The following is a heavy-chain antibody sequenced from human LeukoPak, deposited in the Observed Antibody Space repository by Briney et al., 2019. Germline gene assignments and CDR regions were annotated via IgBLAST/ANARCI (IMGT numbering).Heavy chain of an antibody. CDR3: ARAGGSSWGDY. CDR1: GFTFTSYW. D-gene: IGHD6-13*01. CDR2: IKQDGSEK. J-gene: IGHJ4*02. Sequence: GGSLRLSCAASGFTFTSYWMGWVRQAPGKGLEWVANIKQDGSEKYYVDSVKGRFTISRDNAKNSLYLQMNSLRADDTAVYYCARAGGSSWGDYWGQGTLVTVSS. V-gene: IGHV3-7*01.